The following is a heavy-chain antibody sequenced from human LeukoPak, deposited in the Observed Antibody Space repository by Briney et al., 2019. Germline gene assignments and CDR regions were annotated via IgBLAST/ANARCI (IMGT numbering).Heavy chain of an antibody. CDR3: AREGPYYYYMGV. V-gene: IGHV4-31*03. J-gene: IGHJ6*03. CDR1: GDSISSGGYY. Sequence: KASQTLSLTCTVSGDSISSGGYYWSWIRQHPGMGLEWIGCIHYRGSTNYNPSLHSRLTISVDTSNNQFSLKLSSVTAADTAVYYCAREGPYYYYMGVWGKGTTVTVSS. CDR2: IHYRGST.